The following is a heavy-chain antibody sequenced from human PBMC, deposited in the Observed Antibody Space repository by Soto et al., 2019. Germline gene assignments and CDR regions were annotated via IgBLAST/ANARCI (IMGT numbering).Heavy chain of an antibody. Sequence: ESGGGVVQPGRSLRLSCAASGFTFSSYGMHWVRQAPGKGLEWVAVISYDGSNKYYADSVKGRFTISRDNSKNTLYLQMNSLRAEDTAVYYCAKGKRRFVATIWRIDYWGQGTLVTVSS. D-gene: IGHD5-12*01. J-gene: IGHJ4*02. CDR2: ISYDGSNK. CDR3: AKGKRRFVATIWRIDY. CDR1: GFTFSSYG. V-gene: IGHV3-30*18.